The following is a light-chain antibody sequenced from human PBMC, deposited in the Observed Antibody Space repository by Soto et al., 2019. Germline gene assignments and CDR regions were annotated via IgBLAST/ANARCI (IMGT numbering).Light chain of an antibody. Sequence: DIQMTQSPSSLSASVGDRVTITCRTSQRIDSYLNWYQHKPGQAPKLLIYAVSSLQSGVPSRFSGSGSGTDFTLTISSLQPEDVATYYCQKYDSAPTFGQGTKVEI. CDR1: QRIDSY. J-gene: IGKJ1*01. V-gene: IGKV1-39*01. CDR2: AVS. CDR3: QKYDSAPT.